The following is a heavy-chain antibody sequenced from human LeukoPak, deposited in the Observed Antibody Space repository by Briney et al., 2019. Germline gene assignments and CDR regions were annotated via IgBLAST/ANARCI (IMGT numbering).Heavy chain of an antibody. J-gene: IGHJ4*02. V-gene: IGHV4-34*01. Sequence: SSETLSLTCAVYGGSFSGYYWSWIRQPPGKGLEWIGEINHSGSTNYNPSLKSRVTISVDTSKNQFSLKLSSVTAANTAVYYCARGRGNSDYWGQGTLVTVSS. CDR2: INHSGST. D-gene: IGHD4-23*01. CDR3: ARGRGNSDY. CDR1: GGSFSGYY.